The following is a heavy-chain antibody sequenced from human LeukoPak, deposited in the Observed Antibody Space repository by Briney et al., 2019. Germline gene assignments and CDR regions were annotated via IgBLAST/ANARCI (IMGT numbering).Heavy chain of an antibody. CDR3: ARGLPYLY. V-gene: IGHV4-30-2*01. J-gene: IGHJ4*02. D-gene: IGHD2-21*02. Sequence: SETLSLTCAVAGGSISSGGYSWSWIRQPPGKGLECIGYIFHSGSTYYNPSLKSRVTISVDRSKNQFSLKVNSVTAADTAVYYCARGLPYLYWGQGTLVTVSS. CDR1: GGSISSGGYS. CDR2: IFHSGST.